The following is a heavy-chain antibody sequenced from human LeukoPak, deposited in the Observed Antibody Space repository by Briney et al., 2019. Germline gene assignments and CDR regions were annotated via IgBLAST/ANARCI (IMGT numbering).Heavy chain of an antibody. CDR1: GFTFSSYS. Sequence: PGGSLRLSCAASGFTFSSYSMNWVRQAPGKGLEWVSSISSSSSYIYYADSVKGRFTTSRDNAKNSLYLQMNSLSAEDTAVYYCARDRTGTTGFDYWGQGTLVTVSS. J-gene: IGHJ4*02. D-gene: IGHD1-7*01. CDR2: ISSSSSYI. CDR3: ARDRTGTTGFDY. V-gene: IGHV3-21*01.